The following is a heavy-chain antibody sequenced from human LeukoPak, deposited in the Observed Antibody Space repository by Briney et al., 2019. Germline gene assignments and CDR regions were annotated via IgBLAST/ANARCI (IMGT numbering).Heavy chain of an antibody. V-gene: IGHV3-49*03. CDR2: IRSKDYGGTI. CDR3: ARGRGVVISAFDI. CDR1: GFTFGDYA. D-gene: IGHD3-22*01. J-gene: IGHJ3*02. Sequence: PGGSLRPSCTTSGFTFGDYAMSWFRQAPGKGLEWVGFIRSKDYGGTIEYAASVKGRFTISRDNSKNTLYLQMNSLRAEDTAVYYCARGRGVVISAFDIWGQGTMVTVSS.